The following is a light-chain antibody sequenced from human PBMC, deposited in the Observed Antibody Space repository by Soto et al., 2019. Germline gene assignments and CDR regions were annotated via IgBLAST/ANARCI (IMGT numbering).Light chain of an antibody. J-gene: IGKJ2*01. V-gene: IGKV3-11*01. CDR3: QQRSNWPPYT. Sequence: EIVLTQSPATLSLSPGERATLSCRASQSVSSYLAWCQQKPGQAPRLLIYDASNRATGIPARFSGSGSGTDCTLTFSSLEPEDFAVNYCQQRSNWPPYTFGQGTKLKIK. CDR1: QSVSSY. CDR2: DAS.